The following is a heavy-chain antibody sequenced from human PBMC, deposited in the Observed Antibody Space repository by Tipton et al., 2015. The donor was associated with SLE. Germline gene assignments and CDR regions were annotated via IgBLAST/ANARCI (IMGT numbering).Heavy chain of an antibody. CDR1: GYTFTNYG. CDR2: ISAYNGHT. V-gene: IGHV1-18*01. CDR3: ARVCAYHDSTGYCLFDN. Sequence: QLVQSGAEVKKPGASVKVSCKASGYTFTNYGISWVRQAPGQGLEWMGWISAYNGHTNYAQKLQGRVTLTTDTSTSTAYMELRSLRTDDTAVYYCARVCAYHDSTGYCLFDNWGQGTLVTVSS. D-gene: IGHD3-22*01. J-gene: IGHJ4*02.